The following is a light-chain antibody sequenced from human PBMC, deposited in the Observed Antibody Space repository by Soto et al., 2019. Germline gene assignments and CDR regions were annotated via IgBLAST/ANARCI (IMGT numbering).Light chain of an antibody. CDR2: DAF. V-gene: IGKV1-5*01. J-gene: IGKJ1*01. CDR3: QQYHSSWT. CDR1: QSFSTW. Sequence: DIQMTQSPSTLSASLGDRVTITCRASQSFSTWLAWYQQKPGKAPKLLIYDAFTLESGVPSRFSGSGSGTEFTLTITSLQPDDFATYYCQQYHSSWTFGQGTKVDI.